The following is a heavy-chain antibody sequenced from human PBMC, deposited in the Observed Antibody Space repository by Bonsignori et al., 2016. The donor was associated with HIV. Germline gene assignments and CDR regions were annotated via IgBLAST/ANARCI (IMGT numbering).Heavy chain of an antibody. CDR2: ISPYNGNT. CDR3: ARDYRSGSYPFDF. CDR1: GYTFTSYG. V-gene: IGHV1-18*01. Sequence: ASVKVSCKASGYTFTSYGISWVRRAPGQGLEWMGWISPYNGNTDYAQKLQDRVTMTTDTSTSTAYIELKNLTSDDTAVYYCARDYRSGSYPFDFWGQGTLVTVSS. J-gene: IGHJ4*02. D-gene: IGHD1-26*01.